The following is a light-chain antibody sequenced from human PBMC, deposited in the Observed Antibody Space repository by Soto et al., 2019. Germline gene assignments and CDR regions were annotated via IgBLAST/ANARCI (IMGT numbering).Light chain of an antibody. J-gene: IGKJ5*01. V-gene: IGKV3-15*01. CDR3: QQYNTWPPIT. CDR1: QSVSSK. CDR2: GAS. Sequence: EIVMTQSPATLSVSPGERATLSCRASQSVSSKLAWYQQKPGQAPRLLIYGASTRATGISARFSGSGSGTEFTLTISSLQSEDFAVYYCQQYNTWPPITFGQGTRLEIK.